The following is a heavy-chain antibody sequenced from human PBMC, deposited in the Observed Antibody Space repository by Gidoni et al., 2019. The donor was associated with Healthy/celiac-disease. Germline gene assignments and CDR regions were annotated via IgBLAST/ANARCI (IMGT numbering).Heavy chain of an antibody. V-gene: IGHV1-69*01. D-gene: IGHD6-13*01. CDR1: GGTFSSYA. J-gene: IGHJ6*02. CDR3: ARNGPIAAAGTGGYYYYGMDV. Sequence: QVQLVQSGAEVKKPGSSVKVSCKASGGTFSSYAISWVRQAPGQGLEWMGGIIPIFGTANYAQKFQGRVTITADESTSTAYMELSSLRSEDTAVYYCARNGPIAAAGTGGYYYYGMDVWGQGTTVTVSS. CDR2: IIPIFGTA.